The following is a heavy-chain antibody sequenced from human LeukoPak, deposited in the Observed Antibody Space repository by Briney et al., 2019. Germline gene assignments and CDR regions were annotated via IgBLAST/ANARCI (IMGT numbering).Heavy chain of an antibody. CDR1: GGSISSSSYY. CDR3: ARQVYYGSGMAYFDY. J-gene: IGHJ4*02. V-gene: IGHV4-39*01. Sequence: PSETLSLTCTVSGGSISSSSYYWGWIRQPPGKGLEWIGSIYYSGSTYYNPSLKSRVTISVDTSKNQFSLKLSSVTAADTAVYYCARQVYYGSGMAYFDYWGQGTLVTVSS. D-gene: IGHD3-10*01. CDR2: IYYSGST.